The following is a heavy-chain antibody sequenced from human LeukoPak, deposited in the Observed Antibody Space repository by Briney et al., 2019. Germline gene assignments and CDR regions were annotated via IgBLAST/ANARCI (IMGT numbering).Heavy chain of an antibody. V-gene: IGHV1-2*02. J-gene: IGHJ4*02. CDR1: GYTFTSYY. D-gene: IGHD3-22*01. Sequence: ASVKVSCKASGYTFTSYYMHWVRQAPGQGLEWMGWINPNSGGTNYAQKFQGRVTMTRDTSISTAYMELSRLRSDDTAVYYCTADDSSGYNPYWGQGTLVTVSS. CDR2: INPNSGGT. CDR3: TADDSSGYNPY.